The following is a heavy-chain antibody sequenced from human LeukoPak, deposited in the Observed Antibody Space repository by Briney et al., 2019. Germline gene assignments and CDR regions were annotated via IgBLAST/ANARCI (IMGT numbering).Heavy chain of an antibody. V-gene: IGHV3-33*06. CDR1: GFTFSSYS. D-gene: IGHD3-22*01. Sequence: GGSLRLSCAASGFTFSSYSMNWVRQAPGKGLEWVAVIWYDGSNKYYADSVKGRFTISRDNSKNTLYLQMNSLRAEDTAVYYCAKDLYYYDSSGYYSPYYFDYWGQGTLVTVSS. CDR3: AKDLYYYDSSGYYSPYYFDY. J-gene: IGHJ4*02. CDR2: IWYDGSNK.